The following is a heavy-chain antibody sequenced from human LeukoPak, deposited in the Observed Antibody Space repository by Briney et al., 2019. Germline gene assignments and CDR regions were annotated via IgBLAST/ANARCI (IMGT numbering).Heavy chain of an antibody. CDR2: IYSGGST. Sequence: GGSLRLSCAASGFTVSSNYMNWVRQAPGKGLEWVSVIYSGGSTYYADFVKSRFTIFRDYFKNTVHLQMNRLGAEETAVYYCARGVPECSSWFRWFDPWGQGTLVTVSS. CDR1: GFTVSSNY. D-gene: IGHD6-13*01. CDR3: ARGVPECSSWFRWFDP. V-gene: IGHV3-66*01. J-gene: IGHJ5*02.